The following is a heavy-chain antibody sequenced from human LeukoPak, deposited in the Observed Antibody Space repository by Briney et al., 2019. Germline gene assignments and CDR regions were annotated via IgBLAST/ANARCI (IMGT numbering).Heavy chain of an antibody. CDR3: ARGQGTSGYSSGWHPGY. J-gene: IGHJ4*02. CDR2: ISSNGGTT. D-gene: IGHD6-19*01. V-gene: IGHV3-64*01. CDR1: GFTFSSYA. Sequence: PGRSLRLSCAASGFTFSSYAMHWVRQAPGKGLEYVSGISSNGGTTYYANSVKGRFTISRDNSKNTLYLQMGSLRTEDMAVYYCARGQGTSGYSSGWHPGYWGQGTLVTVSS.